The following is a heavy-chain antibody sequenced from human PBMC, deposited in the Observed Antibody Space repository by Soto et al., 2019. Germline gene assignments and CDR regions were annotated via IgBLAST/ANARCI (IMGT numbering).Heavy chain of an antibody. Sequence: QTLSLTCAISGDSVSSNSAAWTWIRQSPSRGLEWLGRTYYRSKWYNDYAVSVKSRITINPDTSKNQFSLQLNSVTPEDTAVYYCARVEGYYDFWSGPYYYYGMDVWGQGTTVTVSS. CDR2: TYYRSKWYN. D-gene: IGHD3-3*01. CDR3: ARVEGYYDFWSGPYYYYGMDV. CDR1: GDSVSSNSAA. J-gene: IGHJ6*02. V-gene: IGHV6-1*01.